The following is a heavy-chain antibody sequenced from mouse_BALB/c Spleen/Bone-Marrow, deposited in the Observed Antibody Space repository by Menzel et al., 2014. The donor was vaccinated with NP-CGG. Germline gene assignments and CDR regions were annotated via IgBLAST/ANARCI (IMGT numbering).Heavy chain of an antibody. CDR2: IIGGTGGT. J-gene: IGHJ3*01. D-gene: IGHD1-1*01. V-gene: IGHV1-54*02. CDR3: ARPLYGGSFAWFAY. CDR1: GFTFSNSY. Sequence: QVQLQQSGGEVVKPGTSVKLSCKTSGFTFSNSYISWLKLKPGQSLEWIAWIIGGTGGTTYNQKFTGKAQLTVDTSSNTAYIQLSSLTTEDSAIYYCARPLYGGSFAWFAYWGQGTLVTVSA.